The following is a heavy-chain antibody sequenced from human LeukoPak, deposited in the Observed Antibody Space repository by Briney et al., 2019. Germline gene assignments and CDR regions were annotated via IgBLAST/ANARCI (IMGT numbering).Heavy chain of an antibody. D-gene: IGHD1-26*01. CDR1: GFTFSSYA. J-gene: IGHJ4*02. V-gene: IGHV3-23*01. CDR3: AKYGPQDSGSSHFDY. CDR2: IRDSGSST. Sequence: PGVSLRLSCAASGFTFSSYAMSRVRQAPGKGLEWVSAIRDSGSSTHYADSVKGRFTTSRDNSKNTLFLQMNSLRAEDTAIYYCAKYGPQDSGSSHFDYWGQGALVTVSS.